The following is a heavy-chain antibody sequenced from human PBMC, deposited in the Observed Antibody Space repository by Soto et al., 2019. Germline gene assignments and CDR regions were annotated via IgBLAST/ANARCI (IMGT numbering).Heavy chain of an antibody. CDR2: INQDGSDK. CDR3: ARGSSNAFDI. CDR1: GFTFYNYW. J-gene: IGHJ3*02. Sequence: EVQLVESGGGWVQPGKSLGLSCAASGFTFYNYWMNWVRQAPGKGPEWVANINQDGSDKNYVDSVKGRFTISRDNAKNSLFLQMNSLRAEDTAVYYCARGSSNAFDIWGQGTMVTVSS. V-gene: IGHV3-7*02.